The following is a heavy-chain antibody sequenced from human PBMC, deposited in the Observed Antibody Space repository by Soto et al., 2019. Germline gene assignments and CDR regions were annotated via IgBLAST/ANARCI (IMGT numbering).Heavy chain of an antibody. Sequence: QVQLQQWGAGLLKPSETLSLTCAVYGGSFSGYYWSWIRQPPGKGLEWIGEINHSGSTNYNPSLKSRVTISVDTSKNQFSLKLSSVTAADTAVYYCARGRRGYSYGYQYFDYWGQGTLVTVSS. CDR3: ARGRRGYSYGYQYFDY. J-gene: IGHJ4*02. CDR2: INHSGST. D-gene: IGHD5-18*01. CDR1: GGSFSGYY. V-gene: IGHV4-34*01.